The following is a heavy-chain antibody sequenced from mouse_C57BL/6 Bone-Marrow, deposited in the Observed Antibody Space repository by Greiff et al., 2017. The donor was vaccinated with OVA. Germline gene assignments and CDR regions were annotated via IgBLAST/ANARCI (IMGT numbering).Heavy chain of an antibody. CDR1: GYTFTSYW. J-gene: IGHJ2*01. V-gene: IGHV1-59*01. Sequence: VQLQQPGAELVRPGTSVKLSCKASGYTFTSYWMPWVKQRPGQGLEWIGVIDPSDSYTNYNQKFKGKATLTVDTSSSTAYMQLSSLTAEDCAVYYCARCVPFDYWGQGTTLTVSS. CDR3: ARCVPFDY. CDR2: IDPSDSYT.